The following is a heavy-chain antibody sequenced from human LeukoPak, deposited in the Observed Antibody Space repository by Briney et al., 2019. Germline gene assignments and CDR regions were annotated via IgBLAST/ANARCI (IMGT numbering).Heavy chain of an antibody. J-gene: IGHJ6*03. CDR1: GGSISSHY. D-gene: IGHD6-13*01. CDR2: IYYSGST. Sequence: SETLSLTCTVSGGSISSHYWSWIRQPPGKEREWIGYIYYSGSTNYNPSLKSRVTISVDTSKNQFSLKLSSVTAADTAVYYCARDVYSSSWYGYYYYYMDVWGKGTTVTVSS. CDR3: ARDVYSSSWYGYYYYYMDV. V-gene: IGHV4-59*11.